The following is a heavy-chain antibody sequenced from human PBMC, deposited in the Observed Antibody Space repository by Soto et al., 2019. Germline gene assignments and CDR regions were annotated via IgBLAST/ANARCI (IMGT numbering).Heavy chain of an antibody. CDR3: ARRAESRREFDY. V-gene: IGHV3-72*01. CDR2: LKNKADGYTA. Sequence: EVQLVESGGGLVQPGGSLRLSCAASGFTSSDHYMEWVRQAPGKGLEWVGSLKNKADGYTAECAASVKGRFTVSGDDSMNFLFLQMNSLKTEDTAVYYCARRAESRREFDYWGRGTLVTVSS. CDR1: GFTSSDHY. J-gene: IGHJ4*02.